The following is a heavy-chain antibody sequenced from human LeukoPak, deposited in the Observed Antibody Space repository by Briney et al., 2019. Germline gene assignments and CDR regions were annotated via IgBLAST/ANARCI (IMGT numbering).Heavy chain of an antibody. J-gene: IGHJ4*02. Sequence: ASVKVSCKASGYTFTGYYMHWVRRAPGQGLEWMGWINPHTGGTNYAQKFQGRVTMTRDASISTAYMELSRLRSDDTAVYYCARPYCGGGSCHDYFDYWGQGTLVTVSS. V-gene: IGHV1-2*02. CDR3: ARPYCGGGSCHDYFDY. CDR1: GYTFTGYY. CDR2: INPHTGGT. D-gene: IGHD2-15*01.